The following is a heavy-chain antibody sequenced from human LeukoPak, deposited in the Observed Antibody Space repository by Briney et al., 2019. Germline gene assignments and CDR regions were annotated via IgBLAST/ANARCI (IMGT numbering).Heavy chain of an antibody. Sequence: SETLSLTCTVSGGSISSYYWSWLRQPPGKGLEWIGYIYYSGSTNYNPPLRSRVTISVDTSKNQFSLKLSSVTAADTAVYYCAHSSGWSGYYFDYWGQGTLVTVSS. V-gene: IGHV4-59*08. CDR3: AHSSGWSGYYFDY. CDR1: GGSISSYY. CDR2: IYYSGST. D-gene: IGHD6-19*01. J-gene: IGHJ4*02.